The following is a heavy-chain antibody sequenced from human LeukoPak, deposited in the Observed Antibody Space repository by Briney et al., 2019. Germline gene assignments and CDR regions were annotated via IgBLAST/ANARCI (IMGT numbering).Heavy chain of an antibody. V-gene: IGHV4-4*02. J-gene: IGHJ4*02. CDR3: ATAAAGDKSFDY. D-gene: IGHD6-13*01. CDR2: IYHSGSA. CDR1: GGSISSSNW. Sequence: SGTLSLTCAVSGGSISSSNWWSWVRQPPGKGLEWIGEIYHSGSANYNPSLKSRVTISADKSKNQFSLKLSSVTAADTAVYYCATAAAGDKSFDYWGQGTLVTVSS.